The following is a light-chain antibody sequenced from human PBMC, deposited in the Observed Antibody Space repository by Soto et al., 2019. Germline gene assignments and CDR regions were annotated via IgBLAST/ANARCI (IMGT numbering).Light chain of an antibody. V-gene: IGKV3-11*01. CDR1: QSVRTF. CDR3: QQRSSRPLT. Sequence: EIVLTQSPATLSVSPGERATLSCRAGQSVRTFLDWFQQKPGQAPRLLIYGASNRAAGIPARFSGSGSGTDFTLTISSLEPEDFAVYYCQQRSSRPLTFGGGTKVEF. CDR2: GAS. J-gene: IGKJ4*01.